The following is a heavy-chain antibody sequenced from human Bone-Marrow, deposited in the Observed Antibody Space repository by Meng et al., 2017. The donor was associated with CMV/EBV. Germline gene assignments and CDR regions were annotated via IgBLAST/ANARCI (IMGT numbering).Heavy chain of an antibody. CDR3: ARGGGGSYSENDY. CDR1: GGSFSGYY. D-gene: IGHD1-26*01. V-gene: IGHV4-34*01. J-gene: IGHJ4*02. Sequence: SETLSLTCAVYGGSFSGYYWSWIRQPPGKGLEWIGEINHSGSTNYNPSLKSRVTISVDTSKNQFSLKLSSVTAADTAVYYCARGGGGSYSENDYWGQGTLVTVSS. CDR2: INHSGST.